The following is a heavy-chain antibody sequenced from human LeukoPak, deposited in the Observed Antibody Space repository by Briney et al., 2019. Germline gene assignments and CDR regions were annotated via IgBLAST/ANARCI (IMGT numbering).Heavy chain of an antibody. Sequence: SETLSLTCTVSGGSISSSSYYWGWIRQPPGKGLEWIGSIYYSGNTYYSPSLKSRVTISVDTSKNQFSLKLSSVTAADTAVYYCARTAPYQYYYGSGSYYPNWFDPWGQGTLVTVSS. D-gene: IGHD3-10*01. CDR1: GGSISSSSYY. CDR3: ARTAPYQYYYGSGSYYPNWFDP. V-gene: IGHV4-39*07. CDR2: IYYSGNT. J-gene: IGHJ5*02.